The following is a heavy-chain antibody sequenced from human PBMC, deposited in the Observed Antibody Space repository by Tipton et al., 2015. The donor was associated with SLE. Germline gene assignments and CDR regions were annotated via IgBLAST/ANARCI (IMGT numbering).Heavy chain of an antibody. CDR2: ISSSSSYI. V-gene: IGHV3-21*01. CDR3: ARSHLLHDAFDI. CDR1: GFTFSSYS. Sequence: VQLVQSGGGLVQPGGSLRLSCAASGFTFSSYSMNWVRQAPGKGLEWVSSISSSSSYIYYADSVKGRFTISRENAKNSLYLQMNSLRAGDTAVYYCARSHLLHDAFDIWGQGTMVTVSS. J-gene: IGHJ3*02. D-gene: IGHD2/OR15-2a*01.